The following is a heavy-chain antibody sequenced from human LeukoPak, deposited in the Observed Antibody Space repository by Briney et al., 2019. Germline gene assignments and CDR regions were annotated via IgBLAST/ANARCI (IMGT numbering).Heavy chain of an antibody. CDR2: ISSSGSTT. V-gene: IGHV3-23*01. D-gene: IGHD6-19*01. CDR3: AKKTISVAGYNWFDP. J-gene: IGHJ5*02. CDR1: GFTFNSYA. Sequence: TGGSLRLSCAASGFTFNSYAMTWVRQAPGKGLEWVSVISSSGSTTYYADSVKGRFTISRDNSKNTLYLQMNSLRAEDTAVYYCAKKTISVAGYNWFDPWGQGTLVTVSS.